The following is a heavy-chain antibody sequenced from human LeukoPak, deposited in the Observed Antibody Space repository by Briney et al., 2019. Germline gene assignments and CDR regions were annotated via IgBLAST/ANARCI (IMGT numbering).Heavy chain of an antibody. CDR1: GFTFTSYS. V-gene: IGHV3-48*01. J-gene: IGHJ4*02. CDR2: ISSSSSTI. D-gene: IGHD4-17*01. Sequence: GGSLRLSCAATGFTFTSYSMNWVRQAPGKGLEWVSYISSSSSTIYYADSVKGRFTISRDNAKNSLYLQMNSLRAEDTAVYFCARDYYGDYFFDYWGQGTLVTVSS. CDR3: ARDYYGDYFFDY.